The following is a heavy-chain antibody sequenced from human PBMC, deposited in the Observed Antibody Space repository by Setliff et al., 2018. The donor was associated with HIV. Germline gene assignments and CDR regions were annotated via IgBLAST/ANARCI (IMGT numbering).Heavy chain of an antibody. CDR3: VQGGLSSGWGSF. V-gene: IGHV3-23*01. D-gene: IGHD6-25*01. CDR1: GFTFINSA. CDR2: VATNGGST. Sequence: GGSLRLSCAVSGFTFINSAMSWVRQAPGKGLEWVSSVATNGGSTYYAASVQGRFTISSDNSKNAVYLQMNSLSAEDTAVYYCVQGGLSSGWGSFWGQGTLVTVSS. J-gene: IGHJ4*02.